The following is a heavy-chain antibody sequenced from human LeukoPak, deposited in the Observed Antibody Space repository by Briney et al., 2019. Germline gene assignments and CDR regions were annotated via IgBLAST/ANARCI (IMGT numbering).Heavy chain of an antibody. CDR1: GGSISTSSDY. J-gene: IGHJ4*02. CDR2: IYYSGST. V-gene: IGHV4-39*01. Sequence: SETLSLTCTVSGGSISTSSDYWGWIRQPPGKGLEWIGSIYYSGSTYYNPSLKSRVTISVDTSKNQFSLKLSSVTAADTAVYYCARLRIGEPFDYWGQGTLVTVSS. CDR3: ARLRIGEPFDY. D-gene: IGHD3-10*01.